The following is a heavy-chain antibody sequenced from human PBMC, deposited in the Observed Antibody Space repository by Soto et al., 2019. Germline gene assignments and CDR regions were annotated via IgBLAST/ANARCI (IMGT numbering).Heavy chain of an antibody. CDR3: ARLEDFWSGYSSYYFDY. J-gene: IGHJ4*02. V-gene: IGHV1-18*01. Sequence: ASVKVSCKASGYTFTSYGISWVRQAPGQGLEWMGWISAYNGNTNYAQKLQGRVTMTTDTSTSTAYMELRSLRSDDTAVYYCARLEDFWSGYSSYYFDYWGQGTLVTVSS. CDR1: GYTFTSYG. D-gene: IGHD3-3*01. CDR2: ISAYNGNT.